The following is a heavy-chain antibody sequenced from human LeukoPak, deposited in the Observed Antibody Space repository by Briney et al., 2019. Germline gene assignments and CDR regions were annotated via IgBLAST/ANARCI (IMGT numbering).Heavy chain of an antibody. CDR1: GITFSNYA. J-gene: IGHJ4*02. CDR2: ISGSAHKI. D-gene: IGHD5-18*01. Sequence: PGGSLRLSCVASGITFSNYAVSWVRQAPEKGLDWVSVISGSAHKIRYADSVKGRFTTSRDNSENIVYLQMNNLRAEDTAVYYCAGRVTGYSSGYVYWGQGTLVTVSS. CDR3: AGRVTGYSSGYVY. V-gene: IGHV3-23*01.